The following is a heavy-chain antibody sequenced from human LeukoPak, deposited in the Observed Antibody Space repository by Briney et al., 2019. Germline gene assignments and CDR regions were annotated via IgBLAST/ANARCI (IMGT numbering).Heavy chain of an antibody. J-gene: IGHJ5*02. CDR2: MNHNSGNT. D-gene: IGHD1-26*01. Sequence: ASVKVSCKASGYAFTSYDINWVRQATGQGLEWMGWMNHNSGNTGYAQKFQGRVTMTRNTSISTAYMELSSLRSEDTAVYYCARGLRSWDNWFDPWGQGTLVTVSS. CDR3: ARGLRSWDNWFDP. V-gene: IGHV1-8*01. CDR1: GYAFTSYD.